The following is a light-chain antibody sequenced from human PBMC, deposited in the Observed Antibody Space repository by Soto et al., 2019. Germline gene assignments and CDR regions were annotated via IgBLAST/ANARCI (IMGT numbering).Light chain of an antibody. CDR1: QSVSSN. J-gene: IGKJ1*01. CDR2: VAS. Sequence: EIVMTQSPATLSVYPGERATLSCRASQSVSSNLAWYQQKPGQAPRLLIYVASTRATGIPGRFSGSGSGTEFPLTISSLQSEDFAVYYCQQYNNWWTFGQGTKVEIK. V-gene: IGKV3-15*01. CDR3: QQYNNWWT.